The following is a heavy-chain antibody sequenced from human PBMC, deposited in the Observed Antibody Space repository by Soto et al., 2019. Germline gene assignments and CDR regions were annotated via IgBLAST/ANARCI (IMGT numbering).Heavy chain of an antibody. CDR2: ISGSGGST. V-gene: IGHV3-23*01. CDR3: AKKWRTYYDILTGIIDY. J-gene: IGHJ4*02. D-gene: IGHD3-9*01. Sequence: GGSLRLSCAASGFTFSSYAMSWVRQAPGKGLEWVLAISGSGGSTYYADSVKGRFTISRDNSKNTLYLQMNSLRAEDTAVYYCAKKWRTYYDILTGIIDYWGQGTLVTVSS. CDR1: GFTFSSYA.